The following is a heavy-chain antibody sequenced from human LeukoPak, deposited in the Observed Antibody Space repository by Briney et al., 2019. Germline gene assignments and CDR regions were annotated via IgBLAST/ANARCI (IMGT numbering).Heavy chain of an antibody. CDR1: GFTVSSNY. Sequence: GGSLRLSCAASGFTVSSNYMSWVRQAPGKGLEWVSVIYSGGSTYYADSVKGRFTISRDNSKNTLYLQMNSLRAEDTAVYYCAKDEADIVVVPAAGGYYYYMDVWGKGTTVTISS. CDR3: AKDEADIVVVPAAGGYYYYMDV. J-gene: IGHJ6*03. CDR2: IYSGGST. D-gene: IGHD2-2*01. V-gene: IGHV3-66*01.